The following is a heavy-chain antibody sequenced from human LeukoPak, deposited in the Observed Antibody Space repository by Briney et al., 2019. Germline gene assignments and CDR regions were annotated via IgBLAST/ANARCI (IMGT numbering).Heavy chain of an antibody. Sequence: WASVKVSCKASGYTFTSYDINWVRQATGQGLEWMGWMNPNSGNTGYAQKFQGRVTMTRNTSISTAYMELSSLRSEDTAVYYCATVTFGGVIPDYWGQGTLVTVSS. D-gene: IGHD3-16*02. CDR1: GYTFTSYD. V-gene: IGHV1-8*01. J-gene: IGHJ4*02. CDR3: ATVTFGGVIPDY. CDR2: MNPNSGNT.